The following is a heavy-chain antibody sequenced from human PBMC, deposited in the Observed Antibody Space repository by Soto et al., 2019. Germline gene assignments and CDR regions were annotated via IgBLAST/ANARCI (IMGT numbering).Heavy chain of an antibody. CDR3: ARSDNRNSRYGVDL. D-gene: IGHD1-7*01. J-gene: IGHJ6*02. Sequence: PSETLSLTCAVNGGSLSGYYWTWIRQSPGKGLEWIGEINHRGSSDYNPSLKSRVTLSIDASMNHVTLELTSVTAADTAVYYCARSDNRNSRYGVDLWGQGTAVTVSS. CDR2: INHRGSS. CDR1: GGSLSGYY. V-gene: IGHV4-34*01.